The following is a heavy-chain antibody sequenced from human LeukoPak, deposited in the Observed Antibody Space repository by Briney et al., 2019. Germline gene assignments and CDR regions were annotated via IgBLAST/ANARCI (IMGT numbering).Heavy chain of an antibody. CDR1: GFTFSSYG. CDR3: ATYTHWVAGDV. J-gene: IGHJ6*02. V-gene: IGHV3-7*01. CDR2: MNQDGSAK. D-gene: IGHD3-16*01. Sequence: GGSLRLSCAASGFTFSSYGMHWVRQAPGKGLEWVANMNQDGSAKDYVDSVKGRFTISRDNARNSLYLQMSSLRAEDTAVYYCATYTHWVAGDVWGQGTTVTVSS.